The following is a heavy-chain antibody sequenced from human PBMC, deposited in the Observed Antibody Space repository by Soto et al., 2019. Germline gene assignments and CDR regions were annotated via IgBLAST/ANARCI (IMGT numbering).Heavy chain of an antibody. CDR3: ARSIVVVTAADY. D-gene: IGHD2-21*02. CDR1: GYTFTSYA. CDR2: INAGNGNT. V-gene: IGHV1-3*01. J-gene: IGHJ4*02. Sequence: QVQLVQSGAEVKKPGASVKVSCKASGYTFTSYAMHWVRQAPGQRLEWMGWINAGNGNTKYSQKCQGRVTITRDTSARTAYMALSSLRSEDTAVYYCARSIVVVTAADYWGQGTLVTVSS.